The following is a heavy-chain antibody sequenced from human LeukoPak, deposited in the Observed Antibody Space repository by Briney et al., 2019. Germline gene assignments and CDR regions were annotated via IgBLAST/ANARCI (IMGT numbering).Heavy chain of an antibody. CDR2: IYYSGST. Sequence: SETLSLTCTVSGGSISSYYWSWIRQPPGRGLEWIGYIYYSGSTNYNPSLKSRVTISVDTSKNQFSLKLSSVTAADTAVYYCASPWGYDILTGPLGYWGQGTLVTVSS. J-gene: IGHJ4*02. CDR1: GGSISSYY. D-gene: IGHD3-9*01. CDR3: ASPWGYDILTGPLGY. V-gene: IGHV4-59*12.